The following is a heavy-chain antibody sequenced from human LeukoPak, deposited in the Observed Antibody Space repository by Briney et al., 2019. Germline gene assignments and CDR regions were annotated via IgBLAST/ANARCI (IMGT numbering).Heavy chain of an antibody. V-gene: IGHV4-31*03. D-gene: IGHD2-8*01. CDR2: IYYSGST. CDR3: ARAPLKWPLDY. J-gene: IGHJ4*02. CDR1: GGSISSGGYY. Sequence: SETLSLTCTVSGGSISSGGYYWSWIRQPPGKGLEWIGYIYYSGSTYYNPSLKSRVTISVDTSKNQFSLKLSSVTAADTAVYYCARAPLKWPLDYWGQGTLVTVSS.